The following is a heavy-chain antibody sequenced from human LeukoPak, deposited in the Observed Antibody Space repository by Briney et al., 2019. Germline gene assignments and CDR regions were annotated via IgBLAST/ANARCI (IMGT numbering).Heavy chain of an antibody. V-gene: IGHV3-7*01. Sequence: GGSLRLSCAASGFTFSTYWMTWVRQVPGKGLEWVANMKGDGSEIHYVDSVKGRFTISRDNSKNTLYLQMNSLRVADTAVYYCASRTVGDYPYFDHWGQGTLVIVSS. D-gene: IGHD4-17*01. J-gene: IGHJ4*02. CDR1: GFTFSTYW. CDR3: ASRTVGDYPYFDH. CDR2: MKGDGSEI.